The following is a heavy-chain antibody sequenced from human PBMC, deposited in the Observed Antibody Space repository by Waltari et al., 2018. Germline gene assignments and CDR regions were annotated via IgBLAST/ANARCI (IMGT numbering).Heavy chain of an antibody. CDR1: GGPFRSVG. V-gene: IGHV1-69*02. CDR2: IIPMPGIT. Sequence: QVQLVQSGAEVKQPGSSVKVSGKSSGGPFRSVGLHWLRQAPGQGLEWMGKIIPMPGITDYEQKFQGRLRITADRSTTTGYMELRSLGSEDTAIYYCARRVSTKGAFEVWGRGTLVTVSP. CDR3: ARRVSTKGAFEV. D-gene: IGHD5-12*01. J-gene: IGHJ3*01.